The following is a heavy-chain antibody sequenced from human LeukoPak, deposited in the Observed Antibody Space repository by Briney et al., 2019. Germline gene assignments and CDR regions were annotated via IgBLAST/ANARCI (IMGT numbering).Heavy chain of an antibody. V-gene: IGHV3-30-3*01. Sequence: GGSLRLSCAASEFTFSSYAMHWVRQAPGKGLDWVAVISHDGNNKYYADSVKGRFTSSRDNSRNTLYLQMNSLRAEDTAVYYCARDLRGSRGYWGQGTLVTVSS. D-gene: IGHD5-24*01. J-gene: IGHJ4*02. CDR3: ARDLRGSRGY. CDR2: ISHDGNNK. CDR1: EFTFSSYA.